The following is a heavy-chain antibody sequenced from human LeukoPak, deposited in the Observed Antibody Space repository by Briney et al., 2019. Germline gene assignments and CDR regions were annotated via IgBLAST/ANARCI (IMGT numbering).Heavy chain of an antibody. V-gene: IGHV3-11*01. J-gene: IGHJ4*02. CDR3: ARDQGLTTVVTPLDY. D-gene: IGHD4-23*01. CDR2: ISSSGSTI. Sequence: GGSLRLSCAASGFTFSDYYMSWIRQAPGKGLEWVSYISSSGSTIYYADSVKGRFTISRDNAKNSLYLQMNSLRAEDTAVYYCARDQGLTTVVTPLDYWGQGTLVTVSS. CDR1: GFTFSDYY.